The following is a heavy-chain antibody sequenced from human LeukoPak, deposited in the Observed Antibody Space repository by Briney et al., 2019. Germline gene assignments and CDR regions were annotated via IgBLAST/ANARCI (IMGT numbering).Heavy chain of an antibody. Sequence: SETLSLTCTVSGGSISSYYWSWIRQPPGKGLDCIGYIYYSGTTNYNPSLKSRVTMSVDTSKNQFSLKLSSVTAADTAVYYCARYLDLGGNHYYGSGSYLWGRGTLVTVSS. V-gene: IGHV4-59*12. CDR2: IYYSGTT. D-gene: IGHD3-10*01. J-gene: IGHJ2*01. CDR1: GGSISSYY. CDR3: ARYLDLGGNHYYGSGSYL.